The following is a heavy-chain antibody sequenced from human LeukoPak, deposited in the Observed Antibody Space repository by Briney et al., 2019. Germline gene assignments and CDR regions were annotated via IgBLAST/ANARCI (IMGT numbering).Heavy chain of an antibody. D-gene: IGHD1-26*01. CDR2: IYYSGST. J-gene: IGHJ6*03. Sequence: WIRQPPGKGLEWIGSIYYSGSTYYNPSLKSRVTISVDASKNQFSLKLSSVTAADTAVYYCARTSGSYVNYYYYMDVWGKGTTVTVSS. CDR3: ARTSGSYVNYYYYMDV. V-gene: IGHV4-39*07.